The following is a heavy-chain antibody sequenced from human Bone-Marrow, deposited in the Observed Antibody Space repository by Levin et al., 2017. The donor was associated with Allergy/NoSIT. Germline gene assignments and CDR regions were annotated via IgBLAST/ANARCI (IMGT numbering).Heavy chain of an antibody. J-gene: IGHJ4*02. CDR1: GFTFSNYS. V-gene: IGHV3-21*01. CDR2: ISSSSSYI. Sequence: PGGSLRLSCAASGFTFSNYSMNWVRQAPGKGLEWVSSISSSSSYIYYADSVKGRFTISRDNAKNSLYLQMNSLRAEDTAVYYCARDFSWKLSTLYFDYWGQGTLVTVSS. CDR3: ARDFSWKLSTLYFDY. D-gene: IGHD1-1*01.